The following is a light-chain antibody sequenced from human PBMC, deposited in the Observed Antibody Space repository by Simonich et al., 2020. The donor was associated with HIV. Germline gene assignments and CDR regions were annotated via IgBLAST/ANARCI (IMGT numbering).Light chain of an antibody. CDR1: SDNVGNQG. V-gene: IGLV10-54*01. CDR3: SAWDSSLSAWV. Sequence: QAGLAQPPSVSKDLRQTATLTCTGNSDNVGNQGAAWLQQHQGHPPKLLSYRNNNRPSGISERLSASRSGNTASLTITGLQPGDEADYYCSAWDSSLSAWVFGGGTKLTVL. CDR2: RNN. J-gene: IGLJ3*02.